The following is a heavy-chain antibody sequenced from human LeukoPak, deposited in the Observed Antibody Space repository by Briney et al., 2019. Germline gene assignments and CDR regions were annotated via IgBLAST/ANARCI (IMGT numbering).Heavy chain of an antibody. J-gene: IGHJ4*02. D-gene: IGHD3-22*01. CDR1: GYTFTSYG. Sequence: GASVKVSCKASGYTFTSYGISWVRQAPGQGLEWMGWISAYNGNTNYAQKLQGRVTMTTDTPTSTAYMELRSLRSDDTAVYYCARESKEGFNTYYYDSSGSDYWGQGTLVTVSS. CDR2: ISAYNGNT. CDR3: ARESKEGFNTYYYDSSGSDY. V-gene: IGHV1-18*01.